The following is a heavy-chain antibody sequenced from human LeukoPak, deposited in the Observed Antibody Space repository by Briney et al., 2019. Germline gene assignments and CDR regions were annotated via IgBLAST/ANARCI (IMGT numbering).Heavy chain of an antibody. CDR3: AREGVAASGLDY. D-gene: IGHD6-13*01. CDR2: MNPNNDNT. CDR1: GYTFSSYD. V-gene: IGHV1-8*01. J-gene: IGHJ4*02. Sequence: ASVKVSCKASGYTFSSYDINWVRQAAGQGLEWVGWMNPNNDNTDYAQKFQGRVTMTRNTSISTAYMELSSLRSEDTAVYYCAREGVAASGLDYWGQGTLVTVSS.